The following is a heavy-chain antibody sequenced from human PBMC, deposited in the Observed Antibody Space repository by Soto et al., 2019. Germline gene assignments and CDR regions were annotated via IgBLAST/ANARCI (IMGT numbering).Heavy chain of an antibody. Sequence: TGGSLRLSCAASGVTFSSYAMSWVRQAPGKGLEWVSVISARGGSTYYADSVKGRFTLSRDNSKNTLYLQMNSLRAEDTAVYYCAKGTDPYYNYYMDVWGKGTTVTVSS. CDR2: ISARGGST. J-gene: IGHJ6*03. CDR1: GVTFSSYA. V-gene: IGHV3-23*01. CDR3: AKGTDPYYNYYMDV.